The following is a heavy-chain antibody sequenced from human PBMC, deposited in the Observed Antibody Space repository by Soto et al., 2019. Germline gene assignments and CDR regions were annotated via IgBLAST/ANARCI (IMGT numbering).Heavy chain of an antibody. D-gene: IGHD4-17*01. Sequence: QLQLQESGSGLVKPSQTLSLTCAVSGGSISSGGYSWIWIRQPPEKGLEWIGYIYHSGYTYYNPSLKSRGTMSVERSKNQFSLKLSSVTAADTAVYYCARAHYGDYGYGMDVWGQGTTVTVSS. V-gene: IGHV4-30-2*01. CDR2: IYHSGYT. CDR3: ARAHYGDYGYGMDV. CDR1: GGSISSGGYS. J-gene: IGHJ6*02.